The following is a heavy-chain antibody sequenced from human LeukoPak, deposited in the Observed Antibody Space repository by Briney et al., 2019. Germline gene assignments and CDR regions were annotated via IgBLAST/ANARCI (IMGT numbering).Heavy chain of an antibody. CDR3: ARTYYFGSWSYHFDY. CDR2: IYYSGST. CDR1: GGSISSSSYY. Sequence: SETLSLTCTVSGGSISSSSYYWGWIRQPPGKGLEWIGSIYYSGSTYYNPSLKSRVTISVDTSKNQFSLKLSSVTAADTAVYYCARTYYFGSWSYHFDYWGQGTLVTVSS. V-gene: IGHV4-39*01. J-gene: IGHJ4*02. D-gene: IGHD3-10*01.